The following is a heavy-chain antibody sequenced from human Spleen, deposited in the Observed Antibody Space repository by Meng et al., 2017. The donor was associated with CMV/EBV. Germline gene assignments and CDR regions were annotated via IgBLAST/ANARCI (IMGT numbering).Heavy chain of an antibody. CDR1: GFTVSSNY. D-gene: IGHD6-19*01. V-gene: IGHV3-66*01. Sequence: VQLVESGXGVVQPGGSLRLSCAASGFTVSSNYMSWVRQAPGKGLEWVSVIYSGGSTYYADSVKGRFTISRDNSKNTLYLQMNSLRAEDTAVYYCAIAVAGTDYWGQGTLVTFAS. J-gene: IGHJ4*02. CDR2: IYSGGST. CDR3: AIAVAGTDY.